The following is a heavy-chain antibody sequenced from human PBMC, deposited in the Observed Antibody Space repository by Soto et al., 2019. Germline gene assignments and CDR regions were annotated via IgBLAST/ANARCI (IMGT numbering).Heavy chain of an antibody. CDR2: ISHDGRIE. CDR3: ARDGLPDDFRSGGYWFDP. V-gene: IGHV3-30-3*01. D-gene: IGHD3-3*01. J-gene: IGHJ5*02. CDR1: GLTFSTFA. Sequence: GGSMRLSCAASGLTFSTFALHWVRQAPGEVLEWVALISHDGRIEKYADSVKGRFTISRDNSKNTLYMQMDSLRLEDTGVYYCARDGLPDDFRSGGYWFDPWGQGTQVTVSS.